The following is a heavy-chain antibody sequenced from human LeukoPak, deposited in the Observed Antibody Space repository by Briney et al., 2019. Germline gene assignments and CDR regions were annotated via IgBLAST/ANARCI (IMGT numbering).Heavy chain of an antibody. CDR2: IIPILGIA. V-gene: IGHV1-69*04. Sequence: ASVKVSCKASGGTFSIYAISWVRQAPGQGLEWMGRIIPILGIANYAQKFQGRVTITADKSTSTAYMELSSLRSEDTAVYYCARDELGNYYGMDVWGQGTTVTVSS. J-gene: IGHJ6*02. CDR3: ARDELGNYYGMDV. CDR1: GGTFSIYA. D-gene: IGHD7-27*01.